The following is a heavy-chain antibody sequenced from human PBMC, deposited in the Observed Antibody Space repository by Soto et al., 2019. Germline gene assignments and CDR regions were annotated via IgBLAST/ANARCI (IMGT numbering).Heavy chain of an antibody. D-gene: IGHD6-19*01. V-gene: IGHV3-7*03. CDR1: GFPFNNYY. CDR2: IKEDGNEK. CDR3: TRGAGGWNYYYAMDV. J-gene: IGHJ6*02. Sequence: GGSLRLSCAASGFPFNNYYMTWVRQSSWKGLEWVASIKEDGNEKYYVDSVKGRFTISRDNDKDSLSLQMNSLRAEDTAVYYCTRGAGGWNYYYAMDVWGPGATVTVSS.